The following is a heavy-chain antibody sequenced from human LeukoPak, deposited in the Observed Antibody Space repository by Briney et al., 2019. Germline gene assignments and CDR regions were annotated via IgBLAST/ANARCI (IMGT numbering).Heavy chain of an antibody. J-gene: IGHJ3*02. CDR3: AKYCSTTSCSARFAFDI. D-gene: IGHD2-2*01. CDR1: GFTFSSYA. CDR2: ISGSGGST. V-gene: IGHV3-23*01. Sequence: GGSLRLSCAASGFTFSSYAMSWVRQAPGKGLEWVSAISGSGGSTFYADSVKGRFTISRDNSKNTLYLQMNSLRAEDTAVYYCAKYCSTTSCSARFAFDIWGRGTMVTVSS.